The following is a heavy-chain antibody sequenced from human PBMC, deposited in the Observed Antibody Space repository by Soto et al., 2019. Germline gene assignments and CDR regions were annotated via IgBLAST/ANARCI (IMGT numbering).Heavy chain of an antibody. CDR3: ARSKYSNSSFDY. Sequence: SGPTLVNPTQTLTLTCTFSGFSLSTDDVGVGWIRQPPGKALDWLAVIYWDDDKRYSPSLKSRLTITKDTSKIQVLLTMTNMGPVDTATYFCARSKYSNSSFDYWGQGALVTVSS. D-gene: IGHD6-6*01. CDR2: IYWDDDK. CDR1: GFSLSTDDVG. J-gene: IGHJ4*02. V-gene: IGHV2-5*02.